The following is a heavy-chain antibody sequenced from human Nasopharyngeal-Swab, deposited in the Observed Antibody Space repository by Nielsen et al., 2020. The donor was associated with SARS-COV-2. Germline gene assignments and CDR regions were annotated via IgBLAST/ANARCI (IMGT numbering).Heavy chain of an antibody. CDR3: ARKVLEGYYYYGMDV. CDR1: GYTFTGYY. CDR2: INPNSGGT. D-gene: IGHD3-3*01. J-gene: IGHJ6*02. V-gene: IGHV1-2*02. Sequence: ASVKVSCKASGYTFTGYYMHWVRQAPGQGLEWMGWINPNSGGTNYAQKFQGRVTITADKSTSTAYMELSSLRSEDTAVYYCARKVLEGYYYYGMDVWGQGTTVTVSS.